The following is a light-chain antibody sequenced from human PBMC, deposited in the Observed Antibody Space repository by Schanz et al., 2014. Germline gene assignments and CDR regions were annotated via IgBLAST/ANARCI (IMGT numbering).Light chain of an antibody. V-gene: IGKV3-20*01. J-gene: IGKJ1*01. CDR3: QQYGSTPRT. Sequence: EIVLTQSPDTLSLSPGERATLSCKASQSVNGRFLAWYQQKPGQAPRLLIYAASSRATGIPHRFSGSGSGTDFTLIISRLEPEDFAVYYCQQYGSTPRTFGQGTKVEIK. CDR1: QSVNGRF. CDR2: AAS.